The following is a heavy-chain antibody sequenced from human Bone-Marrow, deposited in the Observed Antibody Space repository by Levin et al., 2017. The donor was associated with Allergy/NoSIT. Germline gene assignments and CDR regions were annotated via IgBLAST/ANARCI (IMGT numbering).Heavy chain of an antibody. D-gene: IGHD2-15*01. Sequence: PGGSLRLSCAASGFTISNFWMNWVRQAPGKGPEWVGRIKSNGDGGTTDYAAPVKGRFTIFRDDSQNTLYLQMNSLILDDTAVYYCTTDIETYSPWGQGTLVTVSS. V-gene: IGHV3-15*01. CDR1: GFTISNFW. J-gene: IGHJ4*02. CDR3: TTDIETYSP. CDR2: IKSNGDGGTT.